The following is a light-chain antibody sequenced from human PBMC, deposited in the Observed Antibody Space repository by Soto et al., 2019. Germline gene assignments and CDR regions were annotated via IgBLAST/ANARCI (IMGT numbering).Light chain of an antibody. Sequence: DIVMTQSPATLSVSPGEGATLSCRASQSVGSNLAWYQQKPAQAPRLLIYDASTRATGIPARFSGSGSGTEFTLTISSLQSEDFAVYYCQQSNNWPWTFGQGTKVDI. V-gene: IGKV3-15*01. CDR3: QQSNNWPWT. CDR1: QSVGSN. J-gene: IGKJ1*01. CDR2: DAS.